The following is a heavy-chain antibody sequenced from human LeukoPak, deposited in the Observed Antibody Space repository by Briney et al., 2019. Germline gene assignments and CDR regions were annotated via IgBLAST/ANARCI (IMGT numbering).Heavy chain of an antibody. CDR1: GGYISSTTYY. V-gene: IGHV4-39*07. D-gene: IGHD3-22*01. J-gene: IGHJ3*02. CDR2: LYYSGKT. CDR3: ARVQDSSGYYLDAFDI. Sequence: SETLSLTCIISGGYISSTTYYWGWIRQPPGKGLEWIGTLYYSGKTYYNPSLKSRVTISIDTSKNQFSLKLSSVTAADTAVYYCARVQDSSGYYLDAFDIWGQGTMVTVSS.